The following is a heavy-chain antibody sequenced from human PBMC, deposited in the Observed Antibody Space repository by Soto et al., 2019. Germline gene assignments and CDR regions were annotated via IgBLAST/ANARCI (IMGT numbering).Heavy chain of an antibody. D-gene: IGHD4-17*01. CDR1: GGTFSSYA. V-gene: IGHV1-69*13. Sequence: SVKVSCKASGGTFSSYAISWVRQAPGQGLEWMGGIIPIFGTANYAQKFQGRVTITADESTSTAYMELSSLRSEDTAVYYCARATTVVTHGAFDIWGQGTMVTVS. CDR3: ARATTVVTHGAFDI. J-gene: IGHJ3*02. CDR2: IIPIFGTA.